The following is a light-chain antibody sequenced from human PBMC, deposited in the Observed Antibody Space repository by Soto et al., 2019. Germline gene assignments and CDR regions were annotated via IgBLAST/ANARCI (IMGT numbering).Light chain of an antibody. CDR3: QQRSNWPRT. CDR1: QSVSSSY. CDR2: GAS. V-gene: IGKV3D-20*02. Sequence: EIVLTQSPGTLSLSPGERATLSCRASQSVSSSYLAWYQQKPGQAPRLLIYGASSRATGIPDRFSGSGSGADFTLTISRLEPEDFAVYYCQQRSNWPRTFGQGTRLEN. J-gene: IGKJ5*01.